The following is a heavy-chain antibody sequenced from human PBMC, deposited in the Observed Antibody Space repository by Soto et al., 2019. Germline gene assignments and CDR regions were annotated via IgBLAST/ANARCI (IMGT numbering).Heavy chain of an antibody. CDR2: TRNKANSYTT. Sequence: GGSLRLSCAASGFTFSDHYMDWVRQAPGKGLEWVGRTRNKANSYTTEYAASVKGRFTISRDDSKNSLYLQMNSLKTEDTAVYYCARVLSYGGPFDYWGQGTLVTVSS. V-gene: IGHV3-72*01. CDR3: ARVLSYGGPFDY. D-gene: IGHD4-17*01. J-gene: IGHJ4*02. CDR1: GFTFSDHY.